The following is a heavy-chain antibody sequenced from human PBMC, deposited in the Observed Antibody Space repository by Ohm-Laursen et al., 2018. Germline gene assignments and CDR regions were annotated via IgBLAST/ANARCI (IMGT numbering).Heavy chain of an antibody. D-gene: IGHD5-18*01. J-gene: IGHJ6*02. V-gene: IGHV3-66*01. CDR3: ATGGTAMAIDYYYGMDV. Sequence: SLRLSCAAAGFSVSSNYMSWVRQAPGKGLEWVSVIYSGGSTYYADSVKGRFTISRDNSKNTLYLQMNSLRAEDAAVYYCATGGTAMAIDYYYGMDVWGQGTTVTVS. CDR2: IYSGGST. CDR1: GFSVSSNY.